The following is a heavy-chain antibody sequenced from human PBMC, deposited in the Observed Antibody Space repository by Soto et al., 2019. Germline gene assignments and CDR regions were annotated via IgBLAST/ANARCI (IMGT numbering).Heavy chain of an antibody. CDR1: GDTFSIYT. CDR2: GSA. CDR3: SREGPPDIAWFDP. V-gene: IGHV1-69*01. Sequence: QVQLVQSGAEVKKPGSSVKVSCKASGDTFSIYTISWVRQAPGQGLEWMGGSANSAQKFQGRLTVTADESTSTVYLELSSLTSEDTALYYCSREGPPDIAWFDPWGQGTLVSVSS. D-gene: IGHD2-15*01. J-gene: IGHJ5*02.